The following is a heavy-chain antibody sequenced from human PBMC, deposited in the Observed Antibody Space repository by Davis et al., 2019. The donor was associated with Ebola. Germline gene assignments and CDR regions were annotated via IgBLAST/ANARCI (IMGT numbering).Heavy chain of an antibody. CDR1: GGSVTSGIYY. CDR3: ARVGYDFWSGYSSSNWFDP. J-gene: IGHJ5*02. D-gene: IGHD3-3*01. V-gene: IGHV4-61*01. CDR2: IYKSGST. Sequence: SETLSLTCAVSGGSVTSGIYYWSWIRQPPGKGLEYIGYIYKSGSTNYNSSLRSRVSISLDTSKNQFSLKLSSVTAADTAVYYCARVGYDFWSGYSSSNWFDPWGQGTLVTVSS.